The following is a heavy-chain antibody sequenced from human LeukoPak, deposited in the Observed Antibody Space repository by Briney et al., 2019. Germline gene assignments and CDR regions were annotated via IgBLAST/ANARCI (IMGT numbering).Heavy chain of an antibody. CDR1: GGSISSGGYY. V-gene: IGHV4-31*03. CDR3: ARAHGDSFDY. CDR2: IYYSGST. J-gene: IGHJ4*02. Sequence: SETLSLTCTVSGGSISSGGYYWSWIRQHPGKGLEWIGYIYYSGSTYYNPSLKSRVTISVDTSKNQFSLKLSSVTAANTAVYYCARAHGDSFDYWGQGTLVTVSS. D-gene: IGHD3-3*01.